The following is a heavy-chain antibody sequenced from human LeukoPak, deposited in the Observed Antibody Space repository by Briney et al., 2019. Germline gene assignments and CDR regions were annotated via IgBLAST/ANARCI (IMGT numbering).Heavy chain of an antibody. Sequence: GSLRVSCAASGFTFSSYSMNWIRQPPGKGLEWIGSIYCSGSTSYNPSLKSRVTMTVDTSKNQFSLKLSSVTAADTAVYYCARGRAGRGYSYVIYYYYYMDVWGKGTTVTVSS. CDR1: GFTFSSYS. J-gene: IGHJ6*03. V-gene: IGHV4-59*12. CDR2: IYCSGST. CDR3: ARGRAGRGYSYVIYYYYYMDV. D-gene: IGHD5-18*01.